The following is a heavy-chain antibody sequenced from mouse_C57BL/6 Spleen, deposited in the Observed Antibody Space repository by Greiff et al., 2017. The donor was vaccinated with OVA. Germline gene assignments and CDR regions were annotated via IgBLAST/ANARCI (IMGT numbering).Heavy chain of an antibody. D-gene: IGHD1-1*01. Sequence: EVQGVESGGGLVQPGGSLKLSCAASGFTFSDYGMAWVRQAPRKGPEWVAFISNLAYSIYYADTVTGRFTISRENAKNTLYLEMSSLRSEDTAMYYCARGYYGRNPLAYWGQGTLVTVSA. CDR3: ARGYYGRNPLAY. V-gene: IGHV5-15*01. J-gene: IGHJ3*01. CDR1: GFTFSDYG. CDR2: ISNLAYSI.